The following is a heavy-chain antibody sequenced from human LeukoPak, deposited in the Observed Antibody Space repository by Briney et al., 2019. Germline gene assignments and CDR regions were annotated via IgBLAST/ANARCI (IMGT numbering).Heavy chain of an antibody. J-gene: IGHJ5*02. Sequence: ASVKVSCKASGGTFSSYAISWVRQAPGQGLEWMGRIIAILGIAYYAQKFRGRVTITADKSTSTAYMELSSLRSEDTAVYYCARVSYDSSGYSSWGQGTLVTVCS. V-gene: IGHV1-69*04. CDR3: ARVSYDSSGYSS. D-gene: IGHD3-22*01. CDR2: IIAILGIA. CDR1: GGTFSSYA.